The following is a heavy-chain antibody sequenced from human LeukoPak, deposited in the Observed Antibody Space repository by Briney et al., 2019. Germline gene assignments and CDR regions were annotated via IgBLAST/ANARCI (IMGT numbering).Heavy chain of an antibody. CDR2: INPNSGGT. CDR3: ARDRSSGWYEPDY. D-gene: IGHD6-19*01. V-gene: IGHV1-2*02. J-gene: IGHJ4*02. Sequence: ASVKVSCKASGYTFTGYYMHWVRQAPGQGLEWMGWINPNSGGTNYAQKFQGRVTMTRDTSISTAYMELSRLRSDDTAVYYCARDRSSGWYEPDYWGQGTLVTVSS. CDR1: GYTFTGYY.